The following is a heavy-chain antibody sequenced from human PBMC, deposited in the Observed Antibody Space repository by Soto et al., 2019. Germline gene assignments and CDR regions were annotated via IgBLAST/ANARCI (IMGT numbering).Heavy chain of an antibody. V-gene: IGHV1-2*02. D-gene: IGHD6-25*01. CDR1: GYTFTDYH. CDR3: AREGGSETLQPSYNWFDT. Sequence: SVKVSCQASGYTFTDYHIHWVRQAPVQGLEFMGWINANNGGAGSAQQFQGRVTVTRDTSITTVYMELSNLRSDDTAVYYCAREGGSETLQPSYNWFDTWGQGTLVTVSS. J-gene: IGHJ5*02. CDR2: INANNGGA.